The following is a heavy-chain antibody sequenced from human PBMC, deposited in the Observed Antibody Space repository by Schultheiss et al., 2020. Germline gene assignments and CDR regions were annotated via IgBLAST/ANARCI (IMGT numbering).Heavy chain of an antibody. D-gene: IGHD2-15*01. CDR3: ARGDCSGGSCYYYYGMDV. V-gene: IGHV3-13*01. CDR2: IGTAGDT. Sequence: GESLKISCAASGFTFSSYDMHWVRQATGKGLEWVSAIGTAGDTYYPGSVKGRFTISRENAKNSLYLQMNSLRAGDTAVYYCARGDCSGGSCYYYYGMDVWGQGTTGNVYS. CDR1: GFTFSSYD. J-gene: IGHJ6*02.